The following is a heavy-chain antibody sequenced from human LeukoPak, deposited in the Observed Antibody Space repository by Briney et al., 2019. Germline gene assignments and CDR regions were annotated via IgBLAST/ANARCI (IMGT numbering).Heavy chain of an antibody. V-gene: IGHV1-46*01. CDR3: ARVENYYDSSGYFISGNWFDP. Sequence: ASVKVSRKASGYTFTSYYMHWVRQAPGQGLEWIGIINPSGGSTSYAQKFQGRVTMTRDTSTSTVYMELSSLRSEDTAVYYCARVENYYDSSGYFISGNWFDPWAREPWSPSPQ. D-gene: IGHD3-22*01. CDR1: GYTFTSYY. CDR2: INPSGGST. J-gene: IGHJ5*02.